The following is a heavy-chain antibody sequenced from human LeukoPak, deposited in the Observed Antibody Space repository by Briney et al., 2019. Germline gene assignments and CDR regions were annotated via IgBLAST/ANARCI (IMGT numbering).Heavy chain of an antibody. Sequence: GGSLRLSCAASGFTFSTYWMHWVRQAPGKGLEWVSGITASGATTYYADSVKGRFTISRDSSQSTLYLQMNSLRAEDTALYFCGKDPNGDYVGAFDFWGPGTMVTVSS. CDR2: ITASGATT. J-gene: IGHJ3*01. D-gene: IGHD4-17*01. CDR3: GKDPNGDYVGAFDF. V-gene: IGHV3-23*01. CDR1: GFTFSTYW.